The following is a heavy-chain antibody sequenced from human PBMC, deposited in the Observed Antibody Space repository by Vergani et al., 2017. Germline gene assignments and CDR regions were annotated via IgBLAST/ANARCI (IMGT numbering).Heavy chain of an antibody. CDR2: ISSTSSSTM. J-gene: IGHJ4*02. V-gene: IGHV3-48*01. Sequence: EVHLVESGGGLVQPGGSLRLSCAASGFTFSSYSMNWVRQAPGKGLEWVSSISSTSSSTMYHAESVKGRFTISRDDTKNSLYLQMNSLRAENTSVYYCARGRSGFCVDYWGQGTLVTVSS. D-gene: IGHD3-3*01. CDR1: GFTFSSYS. CDR3: ARGRSGFCVDY.